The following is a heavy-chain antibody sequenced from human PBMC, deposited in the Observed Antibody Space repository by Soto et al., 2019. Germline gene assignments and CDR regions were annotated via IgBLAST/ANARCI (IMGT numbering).Heavy chain of an antibody. CDR1: GDSISSSDYY. Sequence: SETLSLTCTVSGDSISSSDYYWGWIRQPPGKGLEWIGNIYYSGSTYYNPSLKSRVTISVDTSKNQFSLKLSSVTAADTAVYYCARIYYDSVFDYWGQGTLVTVSS. CDR3: ARIYYDSVFDY. D-gene: IGHD3-22*01. CDR2: IYYSGST. V-gene: IGHV4-39*01. J-gene: IGHJ4*02.